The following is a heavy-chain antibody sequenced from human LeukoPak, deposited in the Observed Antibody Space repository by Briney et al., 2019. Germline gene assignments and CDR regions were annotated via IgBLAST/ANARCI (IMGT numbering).Heavy chain of an antibody. CDR2: ITSSSSYI. V-gene: IGHV3-21*04. D-gene: IGHD3-10*01. CDR1: GFTFSSYN. CDR3: AKSGSYSSPYYFDY. Sequence: PGGSLRLSCAASGFTFSSYNMNWVRQAPGKGLEWVSSITSSSSYIYYADSVKGRFTISRDNAKNSLYLQMNSLRAEDMALYYCAKSGSYSSPYYFDYWGQGTLVTVSS. J-gene: IGHJ4*02.